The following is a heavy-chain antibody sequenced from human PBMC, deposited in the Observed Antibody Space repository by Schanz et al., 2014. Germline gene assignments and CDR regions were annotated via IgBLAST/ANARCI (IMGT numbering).Heavy chain of an antibody. CDR2: IYSGGDT. CDR3: ARDEGRDGYNLAFDV. D-gene: IGHD5-12*01. CDR1: GFSVSSNF. J-gene: IGHJ3*01. Sequence: EVQLVESGGGLVQPGGSLRLSCAASGFSVSSNFMTWVRQAPGKGLEWVSLIYSGGDTNYAGSVKGRFTISRDSSKNTLFLQMNSLRADDTAVYFCARDEGRDGYNLAFDVWGQGTLVTVSS. V-gene: IGHV3-66*01.